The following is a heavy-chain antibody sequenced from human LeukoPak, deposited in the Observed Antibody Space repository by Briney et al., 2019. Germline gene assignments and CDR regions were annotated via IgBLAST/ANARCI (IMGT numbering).Heavy chain of an antibody. CDR2: ISYDGSNK. CDR1: GFTFSSYA. CDR3: ARDGGGSSWYAGGEHFDY. J-gene: IGHJ4*02. D-gene: IGHD6-13*01. Sequence: GGSLRLSSAASGFTFSSYAMHWVRQAPGKGLEWVAVISYDGSNKYYADSVKGRFTISRDNSKNTLYLQMNSLRAEDTAVYYCARDGGGSSWYAGGEHFDYWGQGTLVTVSS. V-gene: IGHV3-30-3*01.